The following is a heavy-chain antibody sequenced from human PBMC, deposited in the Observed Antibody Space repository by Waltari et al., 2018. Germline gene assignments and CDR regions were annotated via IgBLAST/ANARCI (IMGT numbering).Heavy chain of an antibody. D-gene: IGHD6-19*01. CDR3: ARDLVGSGWSIDY. J-gene: IGHJ4*02. Sequence: QVQLVQSGAEVKEPGASVKVSCKASGYTFTRHYIHWVRQAPGQGLEWRGRITPHTGGTYYSQKFQGRVTMTRDMSITTAYMEVSSLRSDDTAVYYCARDLVGSGWSIDYWGQGTLVTVSS. CDR2: ITPHTGGT. CDR1: GYTFTRHY. V-gene: IGHV1-2*06.